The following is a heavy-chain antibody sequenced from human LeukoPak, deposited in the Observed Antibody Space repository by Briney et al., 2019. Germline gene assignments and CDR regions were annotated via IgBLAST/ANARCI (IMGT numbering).Heavy chain of an antibody. Sequence: GASVKVSCKASGYTFTSYGISWVRQAPGQGLEWMGWISAYNGNTNYAQKLQGRVTMTTDTSTSTAYMELRSLRSDDTAVYYCARHRTHYYDSSGYYRYYYYGMDVWGQGTTVTVSS. V-gene: IGHV1-18*01. J-gene: IGHJ6*02. CDR2: ISAYNGNT. CDR1: GYTFTSYG. CDR3: ARHRTHYYDSSGYYRYYYYGMDV. D-gene: IGHD3-22*01.